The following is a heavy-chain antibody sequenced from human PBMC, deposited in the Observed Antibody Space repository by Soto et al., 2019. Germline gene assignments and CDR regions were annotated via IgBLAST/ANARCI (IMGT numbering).Heavy chain of an antibody. CDR2: IYYSGST. CDR1: GGSISSYY. J-gene: IGHJ4*02. Sequence: SETLSLTCTVSGGSISSYYWSWIRQPPGKGLEWIGYIYYSGSTNYNPSLKSRVTISVDTSKNQFSLKLSSVTAADTAVYYCARRSEERYFDHDEYWGQGTLVTVSS. V-gene: IGHV4-59*08. D-gene: IGHD3-9*01. CDR3: ARRSEERYFDHDEY.